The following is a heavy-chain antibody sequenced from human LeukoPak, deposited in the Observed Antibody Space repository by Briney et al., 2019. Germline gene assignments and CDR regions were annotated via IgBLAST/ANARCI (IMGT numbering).Heavy chain of an antibody. CDR1: GGSISSYY. J-gene: IGHJ3*02. CDR2: IYYSGST. CDR3: ARVAPYCSSTSCTDAFDI. V-gene: IGHV4-59*01. D-gene: IGHD2-2*01. Sequence: SVTLSLTCTVSGGSISSYYWSWIRQPPGKRLEWIGYIYYSGSTNYNPSLKSRVTISVDTSKNQFSLKLSPVTAADTAVYYCARVAPYCSSTSCTDAFDIWGQGTMVTVSS.